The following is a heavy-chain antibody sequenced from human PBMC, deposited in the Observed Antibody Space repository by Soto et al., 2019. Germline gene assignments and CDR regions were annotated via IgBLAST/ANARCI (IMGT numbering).Heavy chain of an antibody. V-gene: IGHV2-5*02. D-gene: IGHD4-17*01. CDR2: IYWDDDK. CDR3: AHAGDYDLLTFDH. J-gene: IGHJ4*02. Sequence: QITLKESGPTLVSPAQTLTLTCEFSVFSLSTYDMGVAWIRQPPGKALEWLALIYWDDDKRYSPSLKDRLAIYKDTSSNQVVLTITNMDPGDTATYFCAHAGDYDLLTFDHWGPGTLVTVSS. CDR1: VFSLSTYDMG.